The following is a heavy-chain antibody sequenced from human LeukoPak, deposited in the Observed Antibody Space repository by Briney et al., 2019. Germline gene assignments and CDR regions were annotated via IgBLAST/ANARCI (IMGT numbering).Heavy chain of an antibody. D-gene: IGHD3-10*01. CDR1: GGSIGSSY. J-gene: IGHJ4*02. V-gene: IGHV4-59*01. CDR3: ARGDYSGYYFDY. CDR2: IYYNGAT. Sequence: SGTLSLTCTVSGGSIGSSYWTWLRQPPGKGLEWIGYIYYNGATNYNPSLKSRVAISVATSKNQFSLNLSSVTAADTAVYYCARGDYSGYYFDYWGQGTLVT.